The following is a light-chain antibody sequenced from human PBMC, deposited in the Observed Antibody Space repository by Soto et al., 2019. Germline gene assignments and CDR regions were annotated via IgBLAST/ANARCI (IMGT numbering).Light chain of an antibody. CDR2: DVT. V-gene: IGLV2-23*02. CDR1: SSDVGNSNL. CDR3: CSYAGRTTFVV. Sequence: QSALTQPASVSGSPGQSITISCTGTSSDVGNSNLVSWYQHHPGKAPKLMIYDVTKRPSGVSYRFSGSKSGNTASLTISGLQTEDEANYYCCSYAGRTTFVVFGGGTKVTVL. J-gene: IGLJ2*01.